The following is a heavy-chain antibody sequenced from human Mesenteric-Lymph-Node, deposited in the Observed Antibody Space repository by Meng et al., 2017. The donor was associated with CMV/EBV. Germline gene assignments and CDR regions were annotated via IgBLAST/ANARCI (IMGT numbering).Heavy chain of an antibody. V-gene: IGHV2-5*02. Sequence: LTCNISGFSLSTSGVNVGWIRQPPGKALEWLALIYWDDGKRYSPSLKSRLTITKDTSKNQVVLTMTNMDPVDTATYYCAHGLNWFDPWGQGTLVTVSS. J-gene: IGHJ5*02. CDR3: AHGLNWFDP. CDR2: IYWDDGK. CDR1: GFSLSTSGVN.